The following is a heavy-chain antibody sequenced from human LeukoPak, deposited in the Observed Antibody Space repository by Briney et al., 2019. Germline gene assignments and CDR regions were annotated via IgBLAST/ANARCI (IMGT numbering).Heavy chain of an antibody. CDR1: GFTFSSYE. J-gene: IGHJ4*02. CDR2: ITGSGNTI. CDR3: AKDRLRGGYGFDLMNY. D-gene: IGHD5-18*01. V-gene: IGHV3-48*03. Sequence: PGGSLRLSCAASGFTFSSYEMNWVRQAPGKALEWVSYITGSGNTIYYADSVKGRFTISRDNSKNTLYLQMNSLRAEDTAMYYCAKDRLRGGYGFDLMNYWGQGTLVTVSS.